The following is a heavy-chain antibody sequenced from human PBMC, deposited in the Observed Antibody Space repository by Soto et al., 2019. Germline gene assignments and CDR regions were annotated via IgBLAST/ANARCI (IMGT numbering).Heavy chain of an antibody. CDR2: IWYDGSNK. CDR3: ASDLRHWLAGDY. V-gene: IGHV3-33*01. CDR1: GFTFSSYG. Sequence: GGSLRLSCAASGFTFSSYGMHWVRQAPGKGLEWVAVIWYDGSNKYYADSVKGRFTISRDNSKNTLYLQMNSLRAEDTAVYYFASDLRHWLAGDYWGQGTLVTVTS. D-gene: IGHD6-19*01. J-gene: IGHJ4*02.